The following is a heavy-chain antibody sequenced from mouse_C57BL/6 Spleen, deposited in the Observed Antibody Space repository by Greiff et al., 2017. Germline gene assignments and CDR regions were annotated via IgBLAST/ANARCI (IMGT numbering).Heavy chain of an antibody. CDR1: GYTFTSYW. D-gene: IGHD1-1*01. Sequence: VQLQQSGAELVLPGASVKLSCKASGYTFTSYWMHWVKQRPGQGLAWIGEIDPSDSYTNYNQKFKDKSTLTVDKSSSTAYMQLRSLTSEDSAVYYCARRDYGSSYAMDYWGQGTSVTVSS. V-gene: IGHV1-69*01. CDR2: IDPSDSYT. J-gene: IGHJ4*01. CDR3: ARRDYGSSYAMDY.